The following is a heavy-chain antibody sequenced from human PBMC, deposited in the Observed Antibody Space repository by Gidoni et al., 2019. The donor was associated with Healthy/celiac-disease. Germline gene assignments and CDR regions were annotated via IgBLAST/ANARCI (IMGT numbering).Heavy chain of an antibody. CDR1: GFTVSSNF. D-gene: IGHD3-10*01. J-gene: IGHJ6*02. Sequence: EVQLVESGGGLIQPGGFLRLSCAASGFTVSSNFMSWVRQAPGKGLEWGSVIYSGGSTYYADSVKGRFTISRDNSKNTLYLQMNSLRAEDTAVYYCARDMGSMVRGVIYYYYGMDVWGQGTTVTVSS. CDR3: ARDMGSMVRGVIYYYYGMDV. V-gene: IGHV3-53*01. CDR2: IYSGGST.